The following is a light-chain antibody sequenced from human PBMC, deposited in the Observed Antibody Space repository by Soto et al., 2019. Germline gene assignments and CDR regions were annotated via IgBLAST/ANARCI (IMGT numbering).Light chain of an antibody. V-gene: IGKV1-5*03. Sequence: DIHMTQSPSTLSASVGDRVTITCRASHSINNWLAWYQQKPGKAPKLLIYKTPDLESGVTSRFSGRGSGTEFSLTISSLQPDDFATYYCQQYKSFSLTFGGGTRVEVK. CDR2: KTP. CDR1: HSINNW. CDR3: QQYKSFSLT. J-gene: IGKJ4*01.